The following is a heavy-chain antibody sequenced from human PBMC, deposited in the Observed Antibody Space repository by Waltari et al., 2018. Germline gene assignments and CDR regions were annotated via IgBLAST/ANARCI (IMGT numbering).Heavy chain of an antibody. CDR1: GFTFSDFY. CDR3: ANQRPGGYGMDV. J-gene: IGHJ6*02. D-gene: IGHD2-15*01. CDR2: IKADGGGA. Sequence: EGQLVESGGGLVQPGGSLRLSCAASGFTFSDFYMHWVRQAPGKGLVLVEGIKADGGGATYADSVTGRFTISRDNTKSTLSLQMNSLRVDDTAVYYCANQRPGGYGMDVWGQGTTVTVSS. V-gene: IGHV3-74*01.